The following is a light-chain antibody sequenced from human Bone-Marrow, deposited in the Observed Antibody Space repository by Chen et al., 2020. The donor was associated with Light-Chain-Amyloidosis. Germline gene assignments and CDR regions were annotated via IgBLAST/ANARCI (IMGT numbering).Light chain of an antibody. CDR1: SSNIGAGYD. CDR2: GNS. CDR3: QSYDSSLSFWV. J-gene: IGLJ3*02. V-gene: IGLV1-40*01. Sequence: SVLTQPPSVSGAPGQRVTISCTGSSSNIGAGYDVHWYQQLPGTAPKLLIYGNSSRPSGVPDRFSGSKSGTSASLAITGLQAEDEADYYCQSYDSSLSFWVFGGGTKLTVL.